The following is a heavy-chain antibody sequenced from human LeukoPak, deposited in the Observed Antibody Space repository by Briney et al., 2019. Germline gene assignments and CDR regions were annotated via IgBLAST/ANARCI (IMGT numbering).Heavy chain of an antibody. CDR2: ISSSGSTI. Sequence: SGGSLRLSCAASGFTFSRYEMNWVRQAPGKGLEWVSYISSSGSTIYYADSVKGRFTISRDSAKNSLYLQMNSLSAEDTAVYYCARVKYCSNGICYNRYYFDYWGQGTLVTVSS. CDR1: GFTFSRYE. CDR3: ARVKYCSNGICYNRYYFDY. V-gene: IGHV3-48*03. J-gene: IGHJ4*02. D-gene: IGHD2-8*01.